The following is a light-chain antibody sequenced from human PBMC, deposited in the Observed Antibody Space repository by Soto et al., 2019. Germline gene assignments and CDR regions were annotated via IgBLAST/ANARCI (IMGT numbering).Light chain of an antibody. CDR1: RSNIGSNY. J-gene: IGLJ2*01. V-gene: IGLV1-47*01. CDR3: AAWDDSLSGPV. Sequence: QSVLTQPPSASVTPGQRVTMSCSGSRSNIGSNYVYWYQQVPGTAPKLLIYRNDQRPSGVPDRFSGSKSGASASLAISGLRSEDEADYYCAAWDDSLSGPVFGGGTKLTVL. CDR2: RND.